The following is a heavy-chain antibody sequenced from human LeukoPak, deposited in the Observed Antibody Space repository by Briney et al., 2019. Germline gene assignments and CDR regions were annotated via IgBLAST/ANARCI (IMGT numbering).Heavy chain of an antibody. CDR2: IIPISGAA. J-gene: IGHJ4*02. Sequence: ASVKVSCKAVGDTFSIYGISWVRQAPGQGLEWMGGIIPISGAAEYAQKFQGRVTITADEPTTTAYMELTSLTSDDTAVYYCARVLAVRGVITRYYFDYWGQGTLVTVSS. D-gene: IGHD3-10*01. CDR3: ARVLAVRGVITRYYFDY. CDR1: GDTFSIYG. V-gene: IGHV1-69*13.